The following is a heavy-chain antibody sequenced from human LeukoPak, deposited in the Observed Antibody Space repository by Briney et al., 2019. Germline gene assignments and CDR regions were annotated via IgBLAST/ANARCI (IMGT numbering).Heavy chain of an antibody. J-gene: IGHJ4*02. D-gene: IGHD3-3*01. CDR1: GFTFSSYA. CDR2: ISGSGGST. V-gene: IGHV3-23*01. Sequence: GGSLRLSCAASGFTFSSYAMSWVRQAPGKGPEWVSAISGSGGSTYYADSVKGRFTISRDNSKNTLYLQMNSLRAEDTAVYYCAKDRTDFWSGYYTPYFDYWGQGTLVTVSS. CDR3: AKDRTDFWSGYYTPYFDY.